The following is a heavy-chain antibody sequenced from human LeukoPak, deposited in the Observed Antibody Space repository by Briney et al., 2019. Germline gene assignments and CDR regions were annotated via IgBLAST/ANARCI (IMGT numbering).Heavy chain of an antibody. J-gene: IGHJ4*02. Sequence: ASVKVSCKASGYTFPSYFMHWVRQAPGQGLEWMGIINPTGGSTTYAQKFQGRVTMTRDTSTSSVYMELSSLRSDDTAVYYCARTAARRFDYWGQGTLVTVSS. CDR3: ARTAARRFDY. D-gene: IGHD6-6*01. CDR1: GYTFPSYF. V-gene: IGHV1-46*01. CDR2: INPTGGST.